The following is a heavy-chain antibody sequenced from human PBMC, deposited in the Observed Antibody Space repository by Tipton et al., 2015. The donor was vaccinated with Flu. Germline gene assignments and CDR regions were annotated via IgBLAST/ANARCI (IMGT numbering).Heavy chain of an antibody. CDR3: ARDLGRPHSTRGNYYYGMDV. CDR1: GGSINRYY. Sequence: TLSLTCTVSGGSINRYYWSWIRQPPGKGLEWMGNIYYSGSTNYNPSLKSRVTISVDTSKNQFSLKLSSVTAADTAVYYCARDLGRPHSTRGNYYYGMDVWGQGTTATVSS. D-gene: IGHD2-2*01. J-gene: IGHJ6*02. CDR2: IYYSGST. V-gene: IGHV4-59*01.